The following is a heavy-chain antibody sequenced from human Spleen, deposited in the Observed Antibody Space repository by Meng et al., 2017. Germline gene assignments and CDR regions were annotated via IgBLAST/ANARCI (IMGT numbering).Heavy chain of an antibody. D-gene: IGHD2-2*01. CDR2: INHSGST. CDR3: ARGLIVVVPAATTGMDV. CDR1: GGSLSDYY. V-gene: IGHV4-34*01. Sequence: SETLSLTCVVSGGSLSDYYWSWIRQPPGKGLEWIGEINHSGSTNYNPSLKSRVTISVDTSKNQFSLKLSSVTAADTAVYYCARGLIVVVPAATTGMDVWGQGTTVTVSS. J-gene: IGHJ6*02.